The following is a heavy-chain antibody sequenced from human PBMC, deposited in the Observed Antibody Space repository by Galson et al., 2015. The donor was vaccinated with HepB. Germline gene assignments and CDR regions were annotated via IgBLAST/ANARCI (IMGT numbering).Heavy chain of an antibody. CDR3: ARGRLGIEVSLFDS. V-gene: IGHV6-1*01. Sequence: CAISGDSVSRTTASWNWIRQSPSRGLEWLGRTYYRTKWYSDSAVSVRSRITVNADTSKNQFSLQLNSVTPEDTAVYYCARGRLGIEVSLFDSWGQGSLVIVSS. CDR1: GDSVSRTTAS. J-gene: IGHJ5*01. D-gene: IGHD5/OR15-5a*01. CDR2: TYYRTKWYS.